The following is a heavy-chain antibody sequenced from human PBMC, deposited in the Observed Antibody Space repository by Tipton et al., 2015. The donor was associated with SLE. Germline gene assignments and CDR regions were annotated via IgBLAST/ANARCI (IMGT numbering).Heavy chain of an antibody. J-gene: IGHJ6*02. CDR3: ARDRGVSYYYYGMDV. CDR2: ISSSGSTI. CDR1: GFSFSSYE. V-gene: IGHV3-48*03. D-gene: IGHD3-10*01. Sequence: GSLRLSCAASGFSFSSYEMNWVRQAPGKGLEWVSYISSSGSTIYYADSVKGRFTVSRDNAKNSLYLQMNSLRAEDTAVYYCARDRGVSYYYYGMDVWGQGTTVTVSS.